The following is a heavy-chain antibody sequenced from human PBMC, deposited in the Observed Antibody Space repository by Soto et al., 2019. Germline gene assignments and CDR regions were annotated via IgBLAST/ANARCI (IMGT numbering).Heavy chain of an antibody. J-gene: IGHJ6*02. V-gene: IGHV1-69*13. Sequence: SVKVSCKASGCTFSSYAISCVRQAPGQVLEWMGGIIPIFGTANYAQKFQGRVTITADESTSTACMELSSLRSEDTAVYYCARDLAIFGVVIYYGMDVWGQGTTVTVSS. D-gene: IGHD3-3*01. CDR1: GCTFSSYA. CDR2: IIPIFGTA. CDR3: ARDLAIFGVVIYYGMDV.